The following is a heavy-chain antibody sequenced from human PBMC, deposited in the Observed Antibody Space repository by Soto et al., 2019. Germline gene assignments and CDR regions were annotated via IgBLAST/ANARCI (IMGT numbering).Heavy chain of an antibody. CDR3: ASMGPRITVFGVVPYYFEY. V-gene: IGHV4-59*08. CDR1: EGTIRSYY. Sequence: SLTHRLTYTVSEGTIRSYYWSWIRQPPGKGLEWIGYIYYSGSTNFNSSLKSRLTMSLDTSKSQFSLNLSSVTAADTAVYYCASMGPRITVFGVVPYYFEYRGRGTLVTVSS. D-gene: IGHD3-3*01. CDR2: IYYSGST. J-gene: IGHJ4*02.